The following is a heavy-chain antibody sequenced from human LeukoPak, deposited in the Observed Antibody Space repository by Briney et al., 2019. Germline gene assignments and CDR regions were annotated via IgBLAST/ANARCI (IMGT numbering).Heavy chain of an antibody. V-gene: IGHV4-30-4*01. CDR3: ARDIYDSSGLDY. CDR1: GGSISSYY. CDR2: IYYSGST. D-gene: IGHD3-22*01. J-gene: IGHJ4*02. Sequence: PSETLSLTCTVSGGSISSYYWSWIRQPPGKGLEWIGYIYYSGSTYYNPSLKSRVTISVDTSKNQFSLKLSSVTAADTAVYYCARDIYDSSGLDYWGQGTLVTVSS.